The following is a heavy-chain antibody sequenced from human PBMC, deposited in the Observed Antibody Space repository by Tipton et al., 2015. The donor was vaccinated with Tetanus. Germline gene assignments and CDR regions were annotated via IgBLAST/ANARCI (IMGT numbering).Heavy chain of an antibody. CDR3: ASGSARDY. CDR1: GFTFNTYN. V-gene: IGHV3-21*01. CDR2: ISSTSSYV. D-gene: IGHD6-25*01. Sequence: SLRLSCAASGFTFNTYNMNWVRQTPGKGLEWVSSISSTSSYVYYADSLKGRFTISRDNAKSSLYLQMNSLRAEDTAVYFCASGSARDYWGPGALVTVSS. J-gene: IGHJ4*02.